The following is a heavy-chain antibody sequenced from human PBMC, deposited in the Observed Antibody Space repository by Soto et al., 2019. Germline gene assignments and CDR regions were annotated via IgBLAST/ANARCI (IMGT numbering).Heavy chain of an antibody. D-gene: IGHD2-2*02. CDR3: ARRAVVFPAALLSPNYFDS. CDR2: INHGGST. Sequence: ASETLSLTCAVYGGSISNYYWSWIRQSPGRGLEWIGEINHGGSTMYNPSLKSRVTLSIDTSKKQLSLKLSSVTAADTAMYYCARRAVVFPAALLSPNYFDSWGQGTLVTVSS. CDR1: GGSISNYY. V-gene: IGHV4-34*01. J-gene: IGHJ4*02.